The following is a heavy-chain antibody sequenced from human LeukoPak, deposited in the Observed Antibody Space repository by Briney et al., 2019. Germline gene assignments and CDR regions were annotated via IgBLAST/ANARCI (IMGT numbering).Heavy chain of an antibody. CDR1: GGSISSGGYY. Sequence: PPETLSLTCTVSGGSISSGGYYWSWIRQHPGKGLEWIGYIYYSGSTYYNPSLKSRVTISVDTSKNQFSLKLSSVTAADTAVYYCARDPDYYCYVMDVWGQGTTVTVSS. V-gene: IGHV4-31*03. J-gene: IGHJ6*02. CDR2: IYYSGST. CDR3: ARDPDYYCYVMDV.